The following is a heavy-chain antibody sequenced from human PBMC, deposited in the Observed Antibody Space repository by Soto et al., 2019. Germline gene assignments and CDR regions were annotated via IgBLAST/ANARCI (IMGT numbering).Heavy chain of an antibody. CDR3: AISVRRYCSGAPCSPYFDY. D-gene: IGHD2-15*01. V-gene: IGHV1-69*01. CDR1: GGTFSSYA. Sequence: QVQVVQSGAEVKKPGSSVKVSCKASGGTFSSYAVNWVRQAPGQGLEWMGVIIPVFATTHYAQNSHCRVTIAADESKGTAYLELSSLRSADTAVYYCAISVRRYCSGAPCSPYFDYWVQGTLVTVSS. J-gene: IGHJ4*02. CDR2: IIPVFATT.